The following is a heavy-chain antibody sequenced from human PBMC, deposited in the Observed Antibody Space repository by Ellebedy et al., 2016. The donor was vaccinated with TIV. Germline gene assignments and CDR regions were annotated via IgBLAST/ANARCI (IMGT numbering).Heavy chain of an antibody. CDR1: GFRFSDYY. Sequence: GESLKTSCVSSGFRFSDYYMRWIRQAPGKGLEWISYMSKTGSRIYHADSVKGRFTISRDNAKSSLFLQMNSPRAEDTAVYYCAKSALFGDYVEDLWGQGTLVTVSS. CDR2: MSKTGSRI. D-gene: IGHD4-17*01. V-gene: IGHV3-11*01. CDR3: AKSALFGDYVEDL. J-gene: IGHJ5*02.